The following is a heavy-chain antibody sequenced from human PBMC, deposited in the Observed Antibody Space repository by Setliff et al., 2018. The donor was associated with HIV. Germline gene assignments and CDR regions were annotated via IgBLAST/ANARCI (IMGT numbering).Heavy chain of an antibody. Sequence: ASVKVSCKASGYSFTTYAISWVRQAPGQGLEWMGWISAYNGNTLYAQKFQDRVAMTTETATSTAYMEMRSLRSDDTAVYFCARVPYRSAWFSGGHDAFDIWGQGTMVTVSS. D-gene: IGHD6-19*01. CDR2: ISAYNGNT. CDR1: GYSFTTYA. CDR3: ARVPYRSAWFSGGHDAFDI. J-gene: IGHJ3*02. V-gene: IGHV1-18*01.